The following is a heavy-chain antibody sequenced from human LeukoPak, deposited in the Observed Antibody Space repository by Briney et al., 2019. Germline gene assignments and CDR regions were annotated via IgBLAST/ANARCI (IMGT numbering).Heavy chain of an antibody. D-gene: IGHD3-10*01. V-gene: IGHV1-18*01. Sequence: GASVKVSCKASGYTFTSYDINWVRQATGQGLEWMGWMNPNNGNTNYAQKLQGRVTMTTDTSTSTAYMELRSLRSDDTAVYYCARDSRGGGSGSYYYYYYYMDVWGKGTTVTISS. CDR2: MNPNNGNT. CDR1: GYTFTSYD. J-gene: IGHJ6*03. CDR3: ARDSRGGGSGSYYYYYYYMDV.